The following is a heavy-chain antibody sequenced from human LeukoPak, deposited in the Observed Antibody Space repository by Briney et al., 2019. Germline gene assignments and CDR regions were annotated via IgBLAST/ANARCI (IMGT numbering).Heavy chain of an antibody. CDR2: IYYSGST. Sequence: SQTLSLTCTVSGGSISSGGYYWSWIRQHPGKGLEWIGYIYYSGSTYYNPSLKSRVTISVDTSKNQFSLKLSSVTAADTAVYYCARDRGGVRRLREKEPPYYFDYWGQGTLVTVSS. CDR3: ARDRGGVRRLREKEPPYYFDY. D-gene: IGHD1-14*01. J-gene: IGHJ4*02. CDR1: GGSISSGGYY. V-gene: IGHV4-31*03.